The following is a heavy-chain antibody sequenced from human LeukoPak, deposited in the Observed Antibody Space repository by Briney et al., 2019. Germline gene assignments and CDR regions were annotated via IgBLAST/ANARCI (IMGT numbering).Heavy chain of an antibody. CDR2: IHYTGNT. CDR3: ARASSSPGSGYYPFDY. Sequence: SETLSLTCTVSDVSINNYYWSWIRQPPGKGLEWIGHIHYTGNTNYNPSLKSRLIISIDTSKNQFSLKLRSVTAADTALYFCARASSSPGSGYYPFDYWGQGILVTVSS. D-gene: IGHD3-3*01. J-gene: IGHJ4*02. V-gene: IGHV4-59*01. CDR1: DVSINNYY.